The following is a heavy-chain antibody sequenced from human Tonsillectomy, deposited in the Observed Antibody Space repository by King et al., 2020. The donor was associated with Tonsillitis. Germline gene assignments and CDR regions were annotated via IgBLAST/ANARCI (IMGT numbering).Heavy chain of an antibody. D-gene: IGHD4-23*01. Sequence: QLQESGPGLVKASETLSLTCTVSGGSISNYYWSWVRQPPGKGLEWVGYIYYGGSTNYNPSLTSRVSISADMPKNQISLKVSSVTAAETAVYYCARAHDYGGSLDYWGQGTLAT. CDR3: ARAHDYGGSLDY. J-gene: IGHJ4*02. CDR2: IYYGGST. V-gene: IGHV4-59*01. CDR1: GGSISNYY.